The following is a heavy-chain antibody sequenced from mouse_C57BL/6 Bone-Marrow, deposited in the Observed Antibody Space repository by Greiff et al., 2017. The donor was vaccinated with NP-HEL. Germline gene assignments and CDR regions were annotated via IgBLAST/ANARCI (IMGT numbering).Heavy chain of an antibody. Sequence: VQLQQSGAELVRPGASVTLSCKASGYTFTDYEMHWVKQTPVHGLEWIGAIDPETGGTAYNQKFKGKAILTADKSSSTAYMELRSLTSEDSAVYYCTKFITTVEGDFDYWGQGTTLTVSS. CDR3: TKFITTVEGDFDY. J-gene: IGHJ2*01. CDR1: GYTFTDYE. V-gene: IGHV1-15*01. D-gene: IGHD1-1*01. CDR2: IDPETGGT.